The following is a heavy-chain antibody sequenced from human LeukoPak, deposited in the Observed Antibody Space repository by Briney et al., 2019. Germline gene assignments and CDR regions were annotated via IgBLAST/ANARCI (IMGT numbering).Heavy chain of an antibody. V-gene: IGHV3-23*01. D-gene: IGHD3-22*01. CDR3: AKFRYHSNDNNYLAFNS. Sequence: PVGSLRLSCAASGFTFSSYAMGWVRQAPGKGPEWVSSISGSGGHTYFADSVRGRFTISRDNSKNTLDLQMNSLKVEDTAVYYCAKFRYHSNDNNYLAFNSWGQGTLVTVSS. CDR1: GFTFSSYA. CDR2: ISGSGGHT. J-gene: IGHJ4*02.